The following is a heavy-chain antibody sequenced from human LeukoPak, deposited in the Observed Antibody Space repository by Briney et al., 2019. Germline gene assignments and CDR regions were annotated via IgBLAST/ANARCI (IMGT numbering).Heavy chain of an antibody. Sequence: GGSLRLSCAASEFSVGSNYMTWVRQAPGKGLEWVSLIYSGGSTYYADSVKGRFTISRDNAKNSLYLQMNSLRGEDTAVYYCARDRGVYSRTLEDWGQGTLVTVSS. CDR3: ARDRGVYSRTLED. V-gene: IGHV3-66*01. J-gene: IGHJ4*02. CDR2: IYSGGST. CDR1: EFSVGSNY. D-gene: IGHD6-13*01.